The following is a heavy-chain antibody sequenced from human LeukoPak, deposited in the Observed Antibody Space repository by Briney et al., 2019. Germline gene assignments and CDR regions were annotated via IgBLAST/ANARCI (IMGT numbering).Heavy chain of an antibody. J-gene: IGHJ4*02. V-gene: IGHV1-18*01. CDR2: ISGHDGNT. CDR3: VRDAYGSGKGFFDY. CDR1: GYTFTSYG. Sequence: VKVSCKASGYTFTSYGFSWVRQAPGQGLEWVGWISGHDGNTKYAQKYQGRVTMTTETSTSTAYMELSSLGSDDTAVYYCVRDAYGSGKGFFDYWGQGTLVTVSS. D-gene: IGHD3-10*01.